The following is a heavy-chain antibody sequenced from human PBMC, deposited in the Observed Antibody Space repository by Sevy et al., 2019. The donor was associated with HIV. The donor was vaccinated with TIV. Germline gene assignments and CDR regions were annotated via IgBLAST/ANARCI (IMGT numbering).Heavy chain of an antibody. J-gene: IGHJ4*02. CDR2: IYYNDHI. V-gene: IGHV4-59*08. D-gene: IGHD1-26*01. Sequence: SETLSLTCTVSGGSITSLYWNWIRQPPGKGLEWIANIYYNDHINYNPSLKSRVTLSLDTSKNQFSRRRSSVTAADTAMYYCAGENAWGRGYSWGQGTLVTVSS. CDR3: AGENAWGRGYS. CDR1: GGSITSLY.